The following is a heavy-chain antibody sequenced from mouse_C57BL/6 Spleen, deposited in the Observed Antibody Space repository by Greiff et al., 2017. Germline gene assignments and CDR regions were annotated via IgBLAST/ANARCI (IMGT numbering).Heavy chain of an antibody. Sequence: QVQLQQSRAELVRPGASVKLSCKASGYTFTDYYINWVKQRPGQGLEWIARIYPGSGNTYYNEKFKGKATLTAEKSSSTAYMQLSSLTSEDSAVYFCARGGYWYFDVWGTGTTVTVSS. V-gene: IGHV1-76*01. CDR2: IYPGSGNT. J-gene: IGHJ1*03. CDR3: ARGGYWYFDV. CDR1: GYTFTDYY.